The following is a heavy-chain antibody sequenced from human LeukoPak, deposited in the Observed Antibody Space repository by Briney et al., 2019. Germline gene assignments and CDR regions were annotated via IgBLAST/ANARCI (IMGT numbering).Heavy chain of an antibody. D-gene: IGHD2-2*01. CDR3: ARFTCSSTSCYATGTNWFDP. J-gene: IGHJ5*02. CDR1: GGSISSSSYY. V-gene: IGHV4-39*07. CDR2: IYYSGST. Sequence: SVTLSLTCTVSGGSISSSSYYWGWIRQPPGKGLEWIGSIYYSGSTYYNPSLKSRVTISVDTSKNQFSLKLSSVTAADTAVYYCARFTCSSTSCYATGTNWFDPWGQGTLVTVSS.